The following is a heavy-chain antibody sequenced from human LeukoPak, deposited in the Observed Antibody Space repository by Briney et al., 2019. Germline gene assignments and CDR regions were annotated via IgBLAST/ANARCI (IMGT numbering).Heavy chain of an antibody. CDR3: ARGSIAPKTYYYGSGSLDYFDY. V-gene: IGHV4-59*01. D-gene: IGHD3-10*01. J-gene: IGHJ4*02. Sequence: PSETLSLTCAVYGGXFSGYYWSWIRQPPGKGLEWIGNIYYSGSTNYNPSLQSRVTISVDTSKNQFSLKLSSVTAADTAVYYCARGSIAPKTYYYGSGSLDYFDYWGQGTLVTVSS. CDR1: GGXFSGYY. CDR2: IYYSGST.